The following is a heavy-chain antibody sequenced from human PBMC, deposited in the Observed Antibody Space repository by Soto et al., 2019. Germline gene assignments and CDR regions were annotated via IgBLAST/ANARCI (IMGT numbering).Heavy chain of an antibody. CDR2: IGSSGGST. CDR1: GFTFSTYA. V-gene: IGHV3-23*01. J-gene: IGHJ4*02. D-gene: IGHD6-19*01. CDR3: AKDGSGPKLNFDY. Sequence: GGSLRLSCAASGFTFSTYAMSWVRQAPGKGLEWVSAIGSSGGSTYYADSVKGRFTISRDNSKNTLYLQMNSLRAEDTAVYYCAKDGSGPKLNFDYWGQGTLVTVS.